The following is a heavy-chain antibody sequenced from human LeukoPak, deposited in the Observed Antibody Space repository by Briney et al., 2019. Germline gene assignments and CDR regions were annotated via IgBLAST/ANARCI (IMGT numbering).Heavy chain of an antibody. V-gene: IGHV1-69*06. Sequence: SVKVSCKASGGTFSSYAISWVRQAPGQGLEWMGGIIPMFGTANYAQKFQGRVTITADKSASTAYMELSSLRSEDTAVYYCARDPPGRPYSSSSYGWGQGTLVTVSS. CDR2: IIPMFGTA. J-gene: IGHJ4*02. CDR3: ARDPPGRPYSSSSYG. D-gene: IGHD6-6*01. CDR1: GGTFSSYA.